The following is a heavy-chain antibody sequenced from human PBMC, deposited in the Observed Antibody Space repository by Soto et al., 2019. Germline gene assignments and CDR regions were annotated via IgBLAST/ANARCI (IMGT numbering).Heavy chain of an antibody. CDR1: GGSISSGGYS. J-gene: IGHJ6*03. CDR2: IYHSGST. Sequence: PSETLSLTCAVSGGSISSGGYSRSWIRQPPGKGLEWIGYIYHSGSTNYNPSLKSRVTISVDTSKNRFSLKLSSVTAADTAVYYCARRYYDFWSGYPNEHYYYYMDVWGKGTTVTVSS. CDR3: ARRYYDFWSGYPNEHYYYYMDV. D-gene: IGHD3-3*01. V-gene: IGHV4-61*08.